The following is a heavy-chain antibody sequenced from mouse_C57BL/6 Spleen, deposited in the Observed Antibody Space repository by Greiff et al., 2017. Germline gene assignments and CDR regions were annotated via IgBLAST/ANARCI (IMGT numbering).Heavy chain of an antibody. CDR3: ASPYYYAMDY. CDR1: GYTFTDYY. V-gene: IGHV1-26*01. J-gene: IGHJ4*01. CDR2: INPNNGGT. Sequence: EVQLQQSGPELVKPGASVKISCKASGYTFTDYYMNWVKQSHGKSLEWIGDINPNNGGTSYNQKFKGKATLTVDKSSSTAYMELRSLTSEDSAVYYCASPYYYAMDYWGQGTSVTVSS.